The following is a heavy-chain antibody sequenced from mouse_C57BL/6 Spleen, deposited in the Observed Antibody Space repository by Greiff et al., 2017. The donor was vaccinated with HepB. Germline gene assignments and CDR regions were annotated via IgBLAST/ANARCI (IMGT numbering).Heavy chain of an antibody. J-gene: IGHJ2*01. CDR3: TALYGRGDY. CDR1: GFNIKDDY. V-gene: IGHV14-4*01. D-gene: IGHD1-1*01. Sequence: DVHLVESGAELVRPGASVKLSCTASGFNIKDDYMHWVKQRPEQGLEWIGWIDPENGDTEYASKFQGKATITADTSSNTADLQLSSLTSEDTAVYYCTALYGRGDYWGQGTTLTVSS. CDR2: IDPENGDT.